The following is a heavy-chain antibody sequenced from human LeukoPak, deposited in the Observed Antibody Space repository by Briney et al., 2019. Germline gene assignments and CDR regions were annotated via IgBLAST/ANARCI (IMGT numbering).Heavy chain of an antibody. CDR1: GFTFSSYS. CDR2: ISSSSSYI. J-gene: IGHJ6*03. D-gene: IGHD5-12*01. V-gene: IGHV3-21*01. CDR3: ARSGGLIVATWGAVDYYYMDV. Sequence: GGTLRLSCAASGFTFSSYSMNWVRQAPGKGLEWVSSISSSSSYIYYADAVKGRFTISRDNAKNSLYLQMNSLRAEDTAVYYCARSGGLIVATWGAVDYYYMDVWGKGTTVTVSS.